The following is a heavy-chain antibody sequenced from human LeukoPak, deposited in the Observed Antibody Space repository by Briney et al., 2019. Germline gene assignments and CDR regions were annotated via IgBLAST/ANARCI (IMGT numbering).Heavy chain of an antibody. V-gene: IGHV3-9*01. Sequence: GGSLRLSCAASGFTFSSYSMNWVRQAPGKGLEWVSGISWNSGSIGYADSVKGRFTISRDNAKNSLYLQMNSLRAEDTALYYCAKVGSAHLKGDFDYWGQGTLVTVPS. CDR2: ISWNSGSI. D-gene: IGHD2-15*01. J-gene: IGHJ4*02. CDR1: GFTFSSYS. CDR3: AKVGSAHLKGDFDY.